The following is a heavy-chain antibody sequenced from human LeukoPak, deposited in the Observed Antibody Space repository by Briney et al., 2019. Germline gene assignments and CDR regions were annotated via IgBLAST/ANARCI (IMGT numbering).Heavy chain of an antibody. CDR1: GFTFSSYE. D-gene: IGHD3-9*01. J-gene: IGHJ6*04. CDR3: ARVDILTGYWLSGMDV. V-gene: IGHV3-48*03. Sequence: QTGGSLRLSCAASGFTFSSYEMNWVRQAPGKGLEWVSYISSSGSTIYYADSVKGRFTISRDNAKNSLYLQMNSLRAEDTALYHCARVDILTGYWLSGMDVWGKGTTVTISS. CDR2: ISSSGSTI.